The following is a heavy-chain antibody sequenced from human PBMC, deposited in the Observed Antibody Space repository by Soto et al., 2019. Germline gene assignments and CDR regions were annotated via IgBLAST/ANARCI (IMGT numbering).Heavy chain of an antibody. D-gene: IGHD3-3*01. Sequence: PSETLSLTCAVSGGSISSGGYSWSWTRQPPGKGLEWIGYIYHSGSTYYNPSLKSRVTISVDRSKNQFSLKLSSVTAADTAVYYCARADYDFWSGKTTGYFDYWGQGTLVTVSS. V-gene: IGHV4-30-2*01. CDR3: ARADYDFWSGKTTGYFDY. CDR2: IYHSGST. J-gene: IGHJ4*02. CDR1: GGSISSGGYS.